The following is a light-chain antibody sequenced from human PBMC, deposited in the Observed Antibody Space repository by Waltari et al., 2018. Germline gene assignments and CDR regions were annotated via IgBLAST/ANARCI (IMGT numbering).Light chain of an antibody. CDR3: MQGTHWPYT. J-gene: IGKJ2*01. CDR1: QSLVHSDGNTH. V-gene: IGKV2-30*02. CDR2: KVS. Sequence: DVVMTQSPLSLPVTLGQPASSSCPSSQSLVHSDGNTHLVWFHQRPGQSPRRLIYKVSNRDSGVPDRFSGSGSGTDFTLKISRVEAEDVGVYYCMQGTHWPYTFGQGTKLDIK.